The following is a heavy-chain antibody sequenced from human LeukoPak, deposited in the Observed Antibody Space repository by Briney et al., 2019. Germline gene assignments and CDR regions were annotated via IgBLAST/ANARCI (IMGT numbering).Heavy chain of an antibody. J-gene: IGHJ6*02. D-gene: IGHD3-22*01. CDR3: ARDSSGYYYGMDV. Sequence: SETLSLTCTVSGGSISNGGYYWSWIRQPPGKGLEWIGYIYYSGSTYYNPSLKSRVTISVDTSKNQFSLKLSSVTAADTAVYYCARDSSGYYYGMDVWGQGTTVTVSS. V-gene: IGHV4-30-4*08. CDR1: GGSISNGGYY. CDR2: IYYSGST.